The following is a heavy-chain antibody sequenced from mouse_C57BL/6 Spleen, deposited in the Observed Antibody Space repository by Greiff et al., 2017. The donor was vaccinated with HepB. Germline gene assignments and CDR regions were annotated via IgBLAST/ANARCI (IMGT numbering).Heavy chain of an antibody. CDR3: ARSLRYDYDWYFDV. V-gene: IGHV1-80*01. CDR1: GYAFSSYW. CDR2: IYPGDGDT. D-gene: IGHD2-4*01. Sequence: VQLVESGAELVKPGASVKISCKASGYAFSSYWMNWVKQRPGKGLEWIGQIYPGDGDTNYNGKFKGKATLTADKSSSTAYMQLSSLTSEDSAVYFCARSLRYDYDWYFDVWGTGTTVTVSS. J-gene: IGHJ1*03.